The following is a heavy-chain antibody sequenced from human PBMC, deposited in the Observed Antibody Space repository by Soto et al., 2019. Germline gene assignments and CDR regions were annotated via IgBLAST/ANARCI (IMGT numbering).Heavy chain of an antibody. D-gene: IGHD2-2*01. CDR3: ARAVIVVVPAATTPHNWFDP. CDR2: IWYDGSNK. V-gene: IGHV3-33*01. J-gene: IGHJ5*02. Sequence: GGSLRLSCAASGFTFSSYGMHWVRQAPGKGLEWVAVIWYDGSNKYYADSVKGRFTISRDNSKNTLYLQMNSLRAEDTAVYYCARAVIVVVPAATTPHNWFDPWGQGTLVTVSS. CDR1: GFTFSSYG.